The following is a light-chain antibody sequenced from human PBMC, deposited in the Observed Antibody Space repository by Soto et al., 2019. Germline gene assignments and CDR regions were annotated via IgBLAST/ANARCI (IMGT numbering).Light chain of an antibody. CDR2: DVS. CDR3: SSSTTSTTRV. CDR1: SSDVGAYNS. J-gene: IGLJ1*01. Sequence: QSALTQPASVSGSPGQSITLSCTGTSSDVGAYNSVSWYQQHPGKAPKLIIYDVSTRPSGVSNRFSGSKSGNTASLTISGLQAEDEADDSCSSSTTSTTRVFGTGTKVTVL. V-gene: IGLV2-14*03.